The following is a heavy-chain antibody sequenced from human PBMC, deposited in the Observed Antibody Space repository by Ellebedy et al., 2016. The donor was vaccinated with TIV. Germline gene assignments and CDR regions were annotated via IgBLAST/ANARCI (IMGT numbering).Heavy chain of an antibody. J-gene: IGHJ5*02. D-gene: IGHD2-15*01. CDR1: GGSFSGYY. CDR3: ARDGRVALRGFDP. V-gene: IGHV4-31*11. Sequence: SETLSLXCAVYGGSFSGYYWSWIRQHPGKGLEWIGYIYYSGSTYYNPSLKSRVTISVDTSKNQFSLKLSSVTAADTAVYYCARDGRVALRGFDPWGQGTLVTVSS. CDR2: IYYSGST.